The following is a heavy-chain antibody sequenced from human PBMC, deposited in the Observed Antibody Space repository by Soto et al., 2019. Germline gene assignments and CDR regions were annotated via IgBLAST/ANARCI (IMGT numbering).Heavy chain of an antibody. V-gene: IGHV4-31*03. CDR2: IYYSGST. D-gene: IGHD4-17*01. CDR1: GGSISSGGYY. J-gene: IGHJ3*02. Sequence: QVQLQESGPGLVKPSQTLSLTCTVSGGSISSGGYYWSWIRQHPGKGLEWIGYIYYSGSTYSNPSLKSRVSISVDTSKNQFSLKLSSVTAADTAVYYCARPHDYGDWTYAFDIWGQGTMVTVSS. CDR3: ARPHDYGDWTYAFDI.